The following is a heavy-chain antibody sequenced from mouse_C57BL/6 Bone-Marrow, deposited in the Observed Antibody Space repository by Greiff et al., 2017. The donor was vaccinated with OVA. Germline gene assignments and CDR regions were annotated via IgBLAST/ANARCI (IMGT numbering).Heavy chain of an antibody. J-gene: IGHJ2*01. CDR1: GFNIKDDY. CDR2: IDPENGDT. D-gene: IGHD1-1*01. Sequence: VQLQQSGAELVRPGASVKLSCTASGFNIKDDYMHWVKQRPEQGLEWIGWIDPENGDTEYASKFQGKATITADTSSNTAYLQLSSLTSEDTAVYYCALLLRSWKDYWGQGTTLTVSS. CDR3: ALLLRSWKDY. V-gene: IGHV14-4*01.